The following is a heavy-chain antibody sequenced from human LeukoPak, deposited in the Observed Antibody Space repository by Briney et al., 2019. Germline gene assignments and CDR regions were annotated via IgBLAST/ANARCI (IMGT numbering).Heavy chain of an antibody. D-gene: IGHD3-22*01. J-gene: IGHJ4*02. V-gene: IGHV4-34*01. CDR1: GGSFSGYY. CDR2: INHSGST. Sequence: SETLSLTCAVYGGSFSGYYWSWIRQPPGKGLEWIGEINHSGSTNYNPSLKSRVTISVDTSKNQFSLKLSSVTAADTAVYYCAIPHYYDSSGYLYYFDNWGQGTLVTASS. CDR3: AIPHYYDSSGYLYYFDN.